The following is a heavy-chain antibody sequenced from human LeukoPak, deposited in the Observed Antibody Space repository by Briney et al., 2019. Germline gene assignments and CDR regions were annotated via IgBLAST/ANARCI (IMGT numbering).Heavy chain of an antibody. J-gene: IGHJ4*02. V-gene: IGHV3-30*18. CDR3: AKDSGAGMVRGGTVDY. CDR1: GFTFSSYG. CDR2: ISYDGSNK. Sequence: GGSLRRSCAASGFTFSSYGMHWVRQAPGQGLEWVAVISYDGSNKYYADSVKGRFTISRDNSKNTLYLQMNSLKAEDTAVYYCAKDSGAGMVRGGTVDYWGQGTLVSVSS. D-gene: IGHD3-10*01.